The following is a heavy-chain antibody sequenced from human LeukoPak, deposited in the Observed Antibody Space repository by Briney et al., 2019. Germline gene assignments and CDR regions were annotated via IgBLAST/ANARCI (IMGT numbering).Heavy chain of an antibody. Sequence: GGSLRLSCAASGFTFSSYAMSWVRQAPGKGLEWVSAISGSGGSTYYADSVKGRFTISRDNSKNTLYLQMNSLRVEDTAVYYCARHWTGTKSFDYWGQGTLVTVSS. CDR3: ARHWTGTKSFDY. J-gene: IGHJ4*02. V-gene: IGHV3-23*01. CDR2: ISGSGGST. CDR1: GFTFSSYA. D-gene: IGHD1-14*01.